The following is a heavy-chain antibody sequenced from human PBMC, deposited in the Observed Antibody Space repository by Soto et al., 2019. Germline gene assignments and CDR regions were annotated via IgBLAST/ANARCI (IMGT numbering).Heavy chain of an antibody. CDR3: AKTLRGSNGVGGY. J-gene: IGHJ4*02. V-gene: IGHV3-23*01. Sequence: EVQLLESGGDLVQPGGSLRISCAASGFTFSSYAMTWVRQAPGKGLEWVSSISASGGTTYFADSVKGRFTISRDSSKNTVTLQMNSLTAEDAAVYYCAKTLRGSNGVGGYWGQGTLVTVSS. CDR2: ISASGGTT. D-gene: IGHD1-26*01. CDR1: GFTFSSYA.